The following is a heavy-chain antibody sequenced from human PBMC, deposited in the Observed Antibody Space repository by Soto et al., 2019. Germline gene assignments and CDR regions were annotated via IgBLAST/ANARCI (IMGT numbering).Heavy chain of an antibody. V-gene: IGHV4-59*01. J-gene: IGHJ4*02. CDR3: ARASRRDGYNW. D-gene: IGHD5-12*01. CDR2: IYYSGST. CDR1: GGSISSYY. Sequence: GNPSETLSLTCTVSGGSISSYYWSWIRPPPGKGLEWIGYIYYSGSTNYNPSLKSRVTISVDTSKNQFSLKLSSVTAADTAVYYCARASRRDGYNWWGQGTLVTVSS.